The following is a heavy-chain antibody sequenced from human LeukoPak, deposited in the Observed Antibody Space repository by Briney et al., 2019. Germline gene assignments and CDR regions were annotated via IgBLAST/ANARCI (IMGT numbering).Heavy chain of an antibody. Sequence: SETLSLTCTVSGGSISSGTYYWSWIRQPAGKGLEWIGRIYTSGSTNYNPSLKSRVTISVDTSKNQFSLKVSSVTAADMAVYYCARVKDPGGYYYYYYMDIWGKGNTVTVSS. CDR2: IYTSGST. J-gene: IGHJ6*03. V-gene: IGHV4-61*02. D-gene: IGHD3-16*01. CDR1: GGSISSGTYY. CDR3: ARVKDPGGYYYYYYMDI.